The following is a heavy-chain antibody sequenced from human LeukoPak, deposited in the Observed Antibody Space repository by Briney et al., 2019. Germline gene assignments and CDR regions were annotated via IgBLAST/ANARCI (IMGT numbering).Heavy chain of an antibody. CDR1: GFTFSNYA. V-gene: IGHV3-23*01. Sequence: GGSLRLSCAASGFTFSNYAMSWVRQAPGKGLEWVSTISGSGGDAYYADSVRGRFTISRDNSRSTLFLQMNSLRAEDTVVYYCAVRGGRLDYWGQGTLVTVSS. CDR2: ISGSGGDA. CDR3: AVRGGRLDY. J-gene: IGHJ4*02. D-gene: IGHD3-10*02.